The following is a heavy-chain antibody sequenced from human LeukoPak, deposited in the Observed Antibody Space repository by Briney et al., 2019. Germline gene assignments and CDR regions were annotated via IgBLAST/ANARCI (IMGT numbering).Heavy chain of an antibody. V-gene: IGHV4-59*08. CDR3: ARARDAFDI. CDR1: GGSISSYY. CDR2: IYYSGST. J-gene: IGHJ3*02. Sequence: SETLSLTCTVSGGSISSYYWSWIRHPPGKGLEWIGYIYYSGSTNYNPSLKSRVTISVDTSKNQFSLKLSSVTAADTAVYYCARARDAFDIWAQGTMVTVSS.